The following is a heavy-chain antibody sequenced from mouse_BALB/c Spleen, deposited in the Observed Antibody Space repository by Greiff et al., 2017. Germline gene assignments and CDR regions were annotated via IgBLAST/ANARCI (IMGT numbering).Heavy chain of an antibody. CDR3: ARDDYGSSYGAY. Sequence: QVQLQQSGPQLVRPGASVKISCKASGYSFTSYWMHWVKQRPGQGLEWIGMIDPSDSETRLNQKFKDKATLTVDKSSSTAYMQLSSPTSEDSAVYYCARDDYGSSYGAYWGQGTLVTVSA. V-gene: IGHV1S127*01. D-gene: IGHD1-1*01. J-gene: IGHJ3*01. CDR2: IDPSDSET. CDR1: GYSFTSYW.